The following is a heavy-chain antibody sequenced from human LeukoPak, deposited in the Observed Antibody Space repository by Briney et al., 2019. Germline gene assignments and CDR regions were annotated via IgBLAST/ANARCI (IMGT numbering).Heavy chain of an antibody. J-gene: IGHJ6*02. CDR2: ISYDGSNK. D-gene: IGHD2-2*01. Sequence: GGSLRLSCAASGFTFSSYAMHWVRQAPGKGLEWVAVISYDGSNKYYADSVKGRFTISRDNSKNTLYLQMNSLRAEDTAVYYCARASCSSTSCSRGYYYYGMDVWGQGTTVTVSS. CDR3: ARASCSSTSCSRGYYYYGMDV. CDR1: GFTFSSYA. V-gene: IGHV3-30-3*01.